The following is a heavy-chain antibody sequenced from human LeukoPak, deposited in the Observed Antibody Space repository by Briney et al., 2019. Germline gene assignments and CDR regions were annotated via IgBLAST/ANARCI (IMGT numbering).Heavy chain of an antibody. CDR1: GGSISSSRYY. CDR2: VYPSGST. CDR3: ARAYGSGSYYSVGVY. Sequence: SETLSLTCTVSGGSISSSRYYWGWIRQPPGKGLEWIGTVYPSGSTYYNPSLKSRVTISVDTSKNQFSLKLSSVTAADTAVYFCARAYGSGSYYSVGVYWGQGTLVTVSS. D-gene: IGHD3-10*01. V-gene: IGHV4-39*01. J-gene: IGHJ4*02.